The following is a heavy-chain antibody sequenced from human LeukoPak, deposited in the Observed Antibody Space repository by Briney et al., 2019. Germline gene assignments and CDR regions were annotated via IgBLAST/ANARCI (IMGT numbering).Heavy chain of an antibody. CDR2: IYYSGST. CDR3: ARLPLSDDYDILTGYPTPYGMDV. Sequence: SETLSLTCTVSGGSISSSSYYWGWIRQPPGKGLEWIGSIYYSGSTYYNPSLKSRVTISVDTPKNQFSLKLSSVTAAGTAVYYCARLPLSDDYDILTGYPTPYGMDVWGQGTTVTVSS. V-gene: IGHV4-39*01. CDR1: GGSISSSSYY. D-gene: IGHD3-9*01. J-gene: IGHJ6*02.